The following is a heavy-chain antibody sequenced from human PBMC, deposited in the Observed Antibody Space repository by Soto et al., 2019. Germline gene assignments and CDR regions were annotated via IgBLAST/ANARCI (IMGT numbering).Heavy chain of an antibody. J-gene: IGHJ3*02. CDR3: ARAKSSGRDDAFDI. Sequence: QVQLVESGGGLVEPGGSLRLSCGASGFTFSDYYMTWIRQAPGKGLEWVSYIAGTSYYTNYADSVKGRFIISRDNAKGSLYLQMKSLRAEDTAVYYCARAKSSGRDDAFDIWGQGTVVTVSS. V-gene: IGHV3-11*05. CDR2: IAGTSYYT. D-gene: IGHD1-26*01. CDR1: GFTFSDYY.